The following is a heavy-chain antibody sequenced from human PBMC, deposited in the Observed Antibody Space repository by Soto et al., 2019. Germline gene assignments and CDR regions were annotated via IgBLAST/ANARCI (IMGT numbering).Heavy chain of an antibody. CDR3: ARVDVTTDAFDI. Sequence: QVQLVQSGAEVKKPGSSVKVSCKASGGTFSSYAISWVRQAPGQGLEWMGGIIPSFGTANYAQKFQGRVTITADESTSTDYMELSRLRSEDKAVYYCARVDVTTDAFDIWGQGTMGTVSS. CDR2: IIPSFGTA. CDR1: GGTFSSYA. D-gene: IGHD3-22*01. V-gene: IGHV1-69*01. J-gene: IGHJ3*02.